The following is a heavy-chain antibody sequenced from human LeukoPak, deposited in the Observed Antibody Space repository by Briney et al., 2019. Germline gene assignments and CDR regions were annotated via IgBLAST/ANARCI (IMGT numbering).Heavy chain of an antibody. J-gene: IGHJ2*01. Sequence: PGGSLRLSCAASGFTFSSYNMNWVRQAPGRGLEWVLYISISSTTIYYADSVKGRFTISRDNGKNSLSLQMNSLRAEDTAVYYCASSTYYYDSTGTRHWYFDLWGRGTLVTVSS. CDR2: ISISSTTI. CDR3: ASSTYYYDSTGTRHWYFDL. V-gene: IGHV3-48*01. CDR1: GFTFSSYN. D-gene: IGHD3-22*01.